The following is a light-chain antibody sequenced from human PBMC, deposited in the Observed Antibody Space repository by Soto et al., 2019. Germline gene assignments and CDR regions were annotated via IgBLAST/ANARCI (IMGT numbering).Light chain of an antibody. Sequence: DIQMTQSPSSLSASVGDRVTITCRASQGISNNLAWFQQRPGKVPTLLIYLATTLQSGVPSRFSGSGSGTDVTLTISSLQPEDVATYYCQKYNSAPWTFGQGTRVEI. CDR2: LAT. CDR3: QKYNSAPWT. CDR1: QGISNN. V-gene: IGKV1-27*01. J-gene: IGKJ1*01.